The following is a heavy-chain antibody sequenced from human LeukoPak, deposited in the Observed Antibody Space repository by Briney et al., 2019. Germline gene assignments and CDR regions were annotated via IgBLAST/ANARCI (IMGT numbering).Heavy chain of an antibody. CDR1: VVAFSTYA. D-gene: IGHD4-23*01. Sequence: GGSLRLFCSAPVVAFSTYAMSSGRQAPGKGLEWVSTISCRGGSTYYADSVKGRFTISSDNCTKTLYLQINCLTADYRSVYSDATDRRTVAASSLDYWGQGTLVSVSS. CDR2: ISCRGGST. V-gene: IGHV3-23*01. J-gene: IGHJ4*02. CDR3: ATDRRTVAASSLDY.